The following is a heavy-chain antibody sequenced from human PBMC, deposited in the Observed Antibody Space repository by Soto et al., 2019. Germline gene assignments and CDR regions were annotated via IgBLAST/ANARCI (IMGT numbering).Heavy chain of an antibody. CDR1: GGSISSSSYY. J-gene: IGHJ5*02. Sequence: PSETLSLTCTVFGGSISSSSYYWGWLRQPPGKGLEWIGCIYYSGSTYYNPSLKSRVTISVDTSKNQFSLKLSSVTAADTAVYCCAARGNWNYFSWFDPWGQGTLVTVSS. V-gene: IGHV4-39*01. CDR3: AARGNWNYFSWFDP. D-gene: IGHD1-7*01. CDR2: IYYSGST.